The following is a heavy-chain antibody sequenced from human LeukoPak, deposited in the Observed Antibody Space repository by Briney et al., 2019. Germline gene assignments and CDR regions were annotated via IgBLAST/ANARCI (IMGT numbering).Heavy chain of an antibody. J-gene: IGHJ5*02. V-gene: IGHV4-39*01. CDR1: GGSVSNSSYY. D-gene: IGHD3-22*01. CDR2: IYFPGTT. Sequence: PSETLSLTSTVSGGSVSNSSYYWGWIRQPPGKGLEWIGSIYFPGTTYYNPSLKSRVTISIDTAKNQFSLKLSSVTAADTAVYYGASFFDSSENWSDPGGKGTLVTVSS. CDR3: ASFFDSSENWSDP.